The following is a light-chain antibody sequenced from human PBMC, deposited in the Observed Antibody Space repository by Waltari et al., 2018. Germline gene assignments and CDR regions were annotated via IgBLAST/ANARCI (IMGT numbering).Light chain of an antibody. CDR3: QQYNNWPRT. CDR2: GAS. V-gene: IGKV3-15*01. Sequence: IVMTQSPATLSVSPGARATLSCRASQSVSSNLAWYQQKPGQAPRLLLYGASTRATGIPARFSGSGSGTEFTPTISSLQSEDFAVYYCQQYNNWPRTFGQGTKVEIK. J-gene: IGKJ1*01. CDR1: QSVSSN.